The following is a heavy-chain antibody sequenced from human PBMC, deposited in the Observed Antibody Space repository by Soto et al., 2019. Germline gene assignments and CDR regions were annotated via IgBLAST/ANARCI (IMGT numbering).Heavy chain of an antibody. J-gene: IGHJ4*02. CDR2: ISYDGSNK. D-gene: IGHD4-17*01. Sequence: QVQLVESGGGVVQPGRSLRLSCAASGFTFSSYAMHWVRQAPGKGLEWVAVISYDGSNKYYADSVKARFTISRDNSKNTLYLQMNSLRAEDTAVYYCAREMTTVTTSAQPFFDYWGQGTLVTVSS. CDR1: GFTFSSYA. CDR3: AREMTTVTTSAQPFFDY. V-gene: IGHV3-30-3*01.